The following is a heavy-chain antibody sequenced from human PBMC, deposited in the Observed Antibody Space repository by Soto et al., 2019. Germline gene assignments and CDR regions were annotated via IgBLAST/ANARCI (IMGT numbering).Heavy chain of an antibody. D-gene: IGHD5-12*01. CDR2: IYYSGST. Sequence: SETLSLTCTVSGGSISSYYWSWIRQPPGKGLEWIGYIYYSGSTNYNPSLKSRVTISVDTSKNQFSLKLSSVTAADTAVYYCARSGYRGYDFRDYYYYMDVWGKGTKVTVSS. CDR1: GGSISSYY. CDR3: ARSGYRGYDFRDYYYYMDV. V-gene: IGHV4-59*01. J-gene: IGHJ6*03.